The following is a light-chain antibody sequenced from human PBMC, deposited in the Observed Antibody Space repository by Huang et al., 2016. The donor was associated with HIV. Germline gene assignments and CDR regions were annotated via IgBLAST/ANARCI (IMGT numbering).Light chain of an antibody. V-gene: IGKV1-12*01. CDR1: QDVNKW. Sequence: DIKMTQSPSSVSASIGDSVSFTCRASQDVNKWLAWYQQKPGVAPKLLVDASSTLQSGASSRFRGSGSGTHFTLTINNLQAEDFATYFCQQSVTFPLTFGGGTKVELK. J-gene: IGKJ4*02. CDR3: QQSVTFPLT. CDR2: ASS.